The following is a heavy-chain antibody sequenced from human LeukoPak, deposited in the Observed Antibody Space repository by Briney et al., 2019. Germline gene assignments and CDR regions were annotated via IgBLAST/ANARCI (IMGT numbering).Heavy chain of an antibody. V-gene: IGHV3-7*01. CDR2: MNQDGSEI. J-gene: IGHJ4*02. D-gene: IGHD6-13*01. CDR3: ARSDGSSWYSLHDC. Sequence: GGSLRLSCAASGFTFSRYWMSWVRQAPGKGLEWVANMNQDGSEIYHVASVKDRFTISRDNAKNSLYLQMNSLRAEDTAVYHCARSDGSSWYSLHDCWGQGTLVTVSS. CDR1: GFTFSRYW.